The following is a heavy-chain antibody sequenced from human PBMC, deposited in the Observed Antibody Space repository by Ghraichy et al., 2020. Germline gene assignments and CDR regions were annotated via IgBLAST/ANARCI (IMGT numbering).Heavy chain of an antibody. CDR1: GGSINSSSYY. D-gene: IGHD2-15*01. Sequence: SETLSLTCTVSGGSINSSSYYWGWIRQPPGKGLEWIGSIYYSGSTYYNPSLKSRVTISVDTSKNQFSLKLSSVTAADTAVYYCARLPSWNCSGGSCYSPIIDYWGQGTLVTVSS. J-gene: IGHJ4*02. V-gene: IGHV4-39*01. CDR3: ARLPSWNCSGGSCYSPIIDY. CDR2: IYYSGST.